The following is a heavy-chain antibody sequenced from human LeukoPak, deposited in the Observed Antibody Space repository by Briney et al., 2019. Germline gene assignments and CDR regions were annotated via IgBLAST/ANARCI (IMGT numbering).Heavy chain of an antibody. J-gene: IGHJ4*02. CDR3: ALSGSPS. CDR2: FDPEDGET. Sequence: ASVKVSCKVSGYTLTELSMHWVRQAPGKGLEWMGGFDPEDGETIYAQKFQGRVTMTRDTSTSTVYMELSSLRSEDTAVYYCALSGSPSWGQGTLVTVSS. CDR1: GYTLTELS. D-gene: IGHD1-26*01. V-gene: IGHV1-24*01.